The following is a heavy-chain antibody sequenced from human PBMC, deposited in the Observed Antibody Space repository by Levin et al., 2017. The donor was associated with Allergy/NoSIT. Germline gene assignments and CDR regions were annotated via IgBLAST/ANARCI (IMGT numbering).Heavy chain of an antibody. CDR3: VRHDIFTGQFDY. J-gene: IGHJ4*02. D-gene: IGHD3-9*01. CDR1: GGSIRSSSFY. CDR2: LYHRGNT. V-gene: IGHV4-39*01. Sequence: SETLSLTCTVSGGSIRSSSFYWGWIRQSPGKGLEWIGSLYHRGNTHYNSALKSRVTISVDTSPGVLSLKVKSMTAADSAVYYCVRHDIFTGQFDYWGRGTSVTVCS.